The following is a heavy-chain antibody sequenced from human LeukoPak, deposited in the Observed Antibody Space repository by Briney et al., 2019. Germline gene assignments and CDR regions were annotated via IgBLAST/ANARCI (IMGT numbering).Heavy chain of an antibody. CDR3: AREGGRTEFDP. J-gene: IGHJ5*02. V-gene: IGHV4-30-2*01. CDR1: GGSISSGGYS. CDR2: IYHSGST. Sequence: PSETLPLTCAVSGGSISSGGYSWSWIRQPPGKGLEWIGYIYHSGSTYYNPSLKSRVTISVYRSKNQFSLKLSSVTAAATAVYYCAREGGRTEFDPWGQGTVVTVSS. D-gene: IGHD3-16*01.